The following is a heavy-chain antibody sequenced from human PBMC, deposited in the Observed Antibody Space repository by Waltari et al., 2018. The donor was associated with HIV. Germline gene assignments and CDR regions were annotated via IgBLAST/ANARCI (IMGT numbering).Heavy chain of an antibody. D-gene: IGHD3-9*01. CDR2: MGTTPTAR. Sequence: SGGGSIQPGGSPRLSCVASGFSLSSYSVNWLRQTPGKALEWVSYMGTTPTARYYEDSVRDRFTVFADKTKQSVYLQISNLQDEDSAVYYCARGLSYFDGKPLPWYLDLWGRGSRVTVAS. CDR3: ARGLSYFDGKPLPWYLDL. CDR1: GFSLSSYS. J-gene: IGHJ2*01. V-gene: IGHV3-48*02.